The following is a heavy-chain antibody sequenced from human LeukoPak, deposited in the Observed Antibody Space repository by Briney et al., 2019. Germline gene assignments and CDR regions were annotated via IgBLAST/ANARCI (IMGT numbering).Heavy chain of an antibody. CDR2: ISSSGSTI. V-gene: IGHV3-11*04. Sequence: GGSLRLSCAASGFTFSDYYMSWIRQAPGKGLEWVSYISSSGSTIYYADSVKGRFTISRDNAKNSLYLQMNSPRAEDTAVYYCARAYYDFWSGYYNYYYYYYMDVWGKGTTVTVSS. J-gene: IGHJ6*03. CDR1: GFTFSDYY. D-gene: IGHD3-3*01. CDR3: ARAYYDFWSGYYNYYYYYYMDV.